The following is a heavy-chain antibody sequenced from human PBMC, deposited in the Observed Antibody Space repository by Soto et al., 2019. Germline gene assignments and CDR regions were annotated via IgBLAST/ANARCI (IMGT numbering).Heavy chain of an antibody. D-gene: IGHD6-13*01. V-gene: IGHV5-10-1*01. CDR3: ARHDVRQQLSGMDV. CDR2: IDPSDSYT. J-gene: IGHJ6*02. Sequence: GXSLKIYCKGSGYSFTSYWLSWLRQMPGKGLEWMGRIDPSDSYTNYSPSFQGHVTISADKSISTAYLQWSSLKASDTAMYYCARHDVRQQLSGMDVWGQGTTVTVSS. CDR1: GYSFTSYW.